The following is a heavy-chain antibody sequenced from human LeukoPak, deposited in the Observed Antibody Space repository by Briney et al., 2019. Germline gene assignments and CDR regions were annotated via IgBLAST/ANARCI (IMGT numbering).Heavy chain of an antibody. J-gene: IGHJ4*02. CDR1: GFTFDDYA. Sequence: GGSLRLSCAASGFTFDDYAMHWVRQAPGKGLEWVSGISWNSGSIGYADPVKGRFTISRDNAKNSLYLQMNSLRAEDTALYYCAKDTGVVYWGQGTLVTVSS. V-gene: IGHV3-9*01. CDR2: ISWNSGSI. CDR3: AKDTGVVY. D-gene: IGHD2-21*01.